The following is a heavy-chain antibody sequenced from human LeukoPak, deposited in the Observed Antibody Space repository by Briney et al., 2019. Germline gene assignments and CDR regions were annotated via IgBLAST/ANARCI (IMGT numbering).Heavy chain of an antibody. V-gene: IGHV3-48*02. CDR1: GFSFINAW. D-gene: IGHD7-27*01. J-gene: IGHJ4*02. CDR2: ISSSSSTI. Sequence: GGSLRLSCAASGFSFINAWMSCVRQAPGKGLEWVSYISSSSSTIYYADSVKGRFTISRDNAKNSLYLQMNSLRDEDTAVYYCARGKFMGIGLFDYWGQGTLVTVSS. CDR3: ARGKFMGIGLFDY.